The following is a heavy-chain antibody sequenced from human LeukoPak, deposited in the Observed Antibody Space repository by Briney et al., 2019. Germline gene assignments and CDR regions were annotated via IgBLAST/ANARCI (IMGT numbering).Heavy chain of an antibody. CDR3: ARGGFDY. J-gene: IGHJ4*02. Sequence: ASVKISCKASGYTFTDYYIHWVRQPPGQGLEWMGWISPKSDDTNYAQKFQGRVNMTRDTSIRTAYMELSSLRSDDTAIYYCARGGFDYWGQGTLVTVSS. CDR2: ISPKSDDT. V-gene: IGHV1-2*02. CDR1: GYTFTDYY.